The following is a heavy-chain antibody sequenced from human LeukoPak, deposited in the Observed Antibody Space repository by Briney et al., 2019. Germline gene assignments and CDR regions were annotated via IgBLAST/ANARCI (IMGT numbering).Heavy chain of an antibody. D-gene: IGHD3-3*01. J-gene: IGHJ4*02. CDR3: ARDQFKGMPTYYDFFE. CDR1: GFTFSSYS. CDR2: ISSSSSTI. Sequence: PGGSLRLSCAASGFTFSSYSMNWVRQAPGKELEWVSYISSSSSTIYYADSVKGRFTISRDNAKNSLYLQMNSLGAEDTAVYYCARDQFKGMPTYYDFFEGGQGTLVTVSS. V-gene: IGHV3-48*01.